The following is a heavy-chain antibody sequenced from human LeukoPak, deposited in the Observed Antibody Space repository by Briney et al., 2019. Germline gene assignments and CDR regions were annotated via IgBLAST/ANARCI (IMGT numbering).Heavy chain of an antibody. D-gene: IGHD3-3*01. CDR1: GFTFSSYD. J-gene: IGHJ4*02. Sequence: GGSLRLSCAASGFTFSSYDMQWVGQAPGKGLEGVSGVSGSGGSTYYADSVEGRFTISRNNSKNTLYLQMNSLRAEDTAVYYCAKDFAPSYDFWSGLGFDYWGQRTLVTVSS. V-gene: IGHV3-23*01. CDR3: AKDFAPSYDFWSGLGFDY. CDR2: VSGSGGST.